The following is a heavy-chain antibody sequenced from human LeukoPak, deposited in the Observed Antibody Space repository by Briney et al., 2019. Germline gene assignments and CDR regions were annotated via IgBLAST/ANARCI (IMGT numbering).Heavy chain of an antibody. CDR1: GFTFSGYG. V-gene: IGHV3-30*18. J-gene: IGHJ4*02. CDR3: AKEGQQLVGYYFDY. CDR2: ISYDGSNK. D-gene: IGHD6-13*01. Sequence: GGSLRLSCAASGFTFSGYGMHWVRQAPGKGLEWVAVISYDGSNKYYADSVKGRFTISRDNSKNTLYLQMNSLRAEDTAVYYCAKEGQQLVGYYFDYWGQGTLVTVSS.